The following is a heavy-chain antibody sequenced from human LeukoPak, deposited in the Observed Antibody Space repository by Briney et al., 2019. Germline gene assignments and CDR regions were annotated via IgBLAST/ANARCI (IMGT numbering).Heavy chain of an antibody. CDR2: ISAYNGNT. D-gene: IGHD3-22*01. J-gene: IGHJ5*02. CDR3: AREGGVGYYDIPTNWFDP. Sequence: ASVKVSCKASGYTFTSYGISWVRQAPGQGLEWMGWISAYNGNTNYAQKLQGRVTMTTDTSTSTAYMELRSLRSDDTAVYYCAREGGVGYYDIPTNWFDPWGQGTLVTVSS. V-gene: IGHV1-18*01. CDR1: GYTFTSYG.